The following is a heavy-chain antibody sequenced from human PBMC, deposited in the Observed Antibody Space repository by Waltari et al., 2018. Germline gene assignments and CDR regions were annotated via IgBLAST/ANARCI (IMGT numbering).Heavy chain of an antibody. V-gene: IGHV3-23*04. Sequence: EVQLVESGGTLIQPGGSLRLSCAAAGFTFSSYAMNWVRQAPGKGRGWFAGVSGGGGSAYYADSVRGRFTTSRDNSKDILYLQMNSLRVEDTAVYHCAKDTVIIWNRVDQGGHFDLWGRGTLVTVSS. CDR2: VSGGGGSA. J-gene: IGHJ2*01. CDR1: GFTFSSYA. D-gene: IGHD3-22*01. CDR3: AKDTVIIWNRVDQGGHFDL.